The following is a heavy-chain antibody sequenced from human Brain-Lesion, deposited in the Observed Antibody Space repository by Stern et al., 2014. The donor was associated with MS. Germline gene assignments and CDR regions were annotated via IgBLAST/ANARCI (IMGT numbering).Heavy chain of an antibody. V-gene: IGHV2-26*01. CDR1: GFSLSTAAMA. CDR2: IFSTGET. CDR3: ARMREYCSGGICFAGYYDS. J-gene: IGHJ4*02. Sequence: SGPVLVKPTETLTLTCSVSGFSLSTAAMAVSWIRPPPGKALECLAHIFSTGETAYSTSLKSRLTISKDTSRSQVVLTMTNMDPVDTATYYCARMREYCSGGICFAGYYDSWGQGTLVTVSS. D-gene: IGHD2-15*01.